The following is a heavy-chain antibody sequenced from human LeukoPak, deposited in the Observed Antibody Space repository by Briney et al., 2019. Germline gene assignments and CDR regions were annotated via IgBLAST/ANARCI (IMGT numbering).Heavy chain of an antibody. CDR3: ARDTDTGNYYGSGSYYSPPGY. CDR1: GYTFTSYG. CDR2: ISAYNGNT. V-gene: IGHV1-18*01. D-gene: IGHD3-10*01. J-gene: IGHJ4*02. Sequence: ASVKVSCKASGYTFTSYGISWVRQAPGQGLEWMGWISAYNGNTNYAQKFQGRVTMTTDTFTSTAYMELRSLRSDDTAMHHCARDTDTGNYYGSGSYYSPPGYWGQGTLVTVSS.